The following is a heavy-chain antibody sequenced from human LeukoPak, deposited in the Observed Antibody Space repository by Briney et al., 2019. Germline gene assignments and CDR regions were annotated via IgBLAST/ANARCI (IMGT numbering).Heavy chain of an antibody. CDR2: INPNSGAT. CDR3: ARDGYYGSGFY. V-gene: IGHV1-2*02. Sequence: GASVKVSCKASVYTFTVYYMHWVRQAPGQGLEWMGWINPNSGATNYAQKFQGRVTMTRDTSISTAYMELSRLISDDTAVYYCARDGYYGSGFYWGQGTLVTVSS. J-gene: IGHJ4*02. CDR1: VYTFTVYY. D-gene: IGHD3-10*01.